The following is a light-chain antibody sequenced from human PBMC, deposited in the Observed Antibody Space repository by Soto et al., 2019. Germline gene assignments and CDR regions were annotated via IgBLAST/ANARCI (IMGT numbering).Light chain of an antibody. CDR1: QTISDY. J-gene: IGKJ5*01. V-gene: IGKV1-39*01. CDR3: QQTFSAPSIT. CDR2: AAS. Sequence: DIQLTQSPSSLSASVGDRVTITVXAGQTISDYLNWYQQKPGTAPKLLIYAASTLQSGVPSRFSGSRSGTDFTLTISSLHPEDVATYYCQQTFSAPSITFGQGTRLEI.